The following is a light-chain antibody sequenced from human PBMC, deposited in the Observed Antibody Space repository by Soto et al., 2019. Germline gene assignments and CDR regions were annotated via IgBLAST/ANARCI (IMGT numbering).Light chain of an antibody. CDR3: SSYTTSNTRQIV. Sequence: QSVLTRPASVSGSPGQSINISCTGTGSDVGGYNYVSWYQHHPGKAPKLIIYDVSNRPSGVSNPFSGSKSGNTASLTISGLQPEDEADYYCSSYTTSNTRQIVFGTGTKVTVL. J-gene: IGLJ1*01. CDR2: DVS. CDR1: GSDVGGYNY. V-gene: IGLV2-14*03.